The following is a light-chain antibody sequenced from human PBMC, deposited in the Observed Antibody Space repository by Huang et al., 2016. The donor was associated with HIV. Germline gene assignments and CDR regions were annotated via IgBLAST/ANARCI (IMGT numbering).Light chain of an antibody. CDR3: QQYDDLPYT. CDR1: HDISTA. CDR2: DAS. J-gene: IGKJ2*01. V-gene: IGKV1-33*01. Sequence: DIQMTQSPSSLSASVGDRVTITCQASHDISTALNWYQQKPGKAPNLLIYDASNLHTGGPSRFSGNGSATDFTFTISSLQPEDITTYYCQQYDDLPYTFGQGTKLEIK.